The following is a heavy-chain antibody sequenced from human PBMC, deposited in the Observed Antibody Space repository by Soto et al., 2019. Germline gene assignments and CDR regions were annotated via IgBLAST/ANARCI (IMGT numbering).Heavy chain of an antibody. CDR2: ISYDGSNK. V-gene: IGHV3-30-3*01. Sequence: QVQLVESGGGVVQPGRSLRLSCAASGFTFSSYAMHWVRQAPAKGLEWVAVISYDGSNKYYADSVKGRFTISRDNSKNTIYLQMNSLGAEDTGVYYCSRGFSGEYFVSSGSVFVDYWGQGTLVTAPS. D-gene: IGHD3-22*01. CDR1: GFTFSSYA. J-gene: IGHJ4*02. CDR3: SRGFSGEYFVSSGSVFVDY.